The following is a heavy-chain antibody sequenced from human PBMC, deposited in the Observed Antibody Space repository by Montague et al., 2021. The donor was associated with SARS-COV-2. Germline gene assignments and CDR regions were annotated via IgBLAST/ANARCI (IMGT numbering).Heavy chain of an antibody. CDR1: GFTFSDYY. J-gene: IGHJ3*01. Sequence: SLRLSCAASGFTFSDYYMSWFRQAPGKGLEWLSYISSGGTTIFYADSVKGRLTISRDNAENSLYLQVNSLRGEDTAVYYCARVSSNWSDVFDVWGQGTMVTVSS. V-gene: IGHV3-11*01. CDR2: ISSGGTTI. CDR3: ARVSSNWSDVFDV. D-gene: IGHD6-13*01.